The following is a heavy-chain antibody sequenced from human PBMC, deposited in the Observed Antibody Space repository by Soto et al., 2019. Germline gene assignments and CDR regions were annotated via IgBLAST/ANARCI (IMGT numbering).Heavy chain of an antibody. CDR2: IVVGSGNT. D-gene: IGHD2-15*01. Sequence: QMQLVQSGPEVKKPGTSVKVSCKASGFTFTSSAVQWVRQARGQRLEWIGWIVVGSGNTNYAQKFQERVTITRDMSTSTAYMELSSLRSEDTAVYYRAATGGYCSGGSCYPHYYYAMDVWGQGTTVTVSS. V-gene: IGHV1-58*01. J-gene: IGHJ6*02. CDR1: GFTFTSSA. CDR3: AATGGYCSGGSCYPHYYYAMDV.